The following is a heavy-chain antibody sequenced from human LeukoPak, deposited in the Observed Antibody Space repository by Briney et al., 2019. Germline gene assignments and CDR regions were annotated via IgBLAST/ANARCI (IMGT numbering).Heavy chain of an antibody. Sequence: SETLSLTCAVYGGSFSGYYWNWIRQPPGKGLEWIGEIIHSGSTNYNPSLKSRVTISVDTSKNQFSLKLSSVTAADTAVYYCASQAGSSDVVVVAATGGWFDPWGQGTLVTVSS. CDR3: ASQAGSSDVVVVAATGGWFDP. CDR1: GGSFSGYY. J-gene: IGHJ5*02. V-gene: IGHV4-34*12. D-gene: IGHD2-15*01. CDR2: IIHSGST.